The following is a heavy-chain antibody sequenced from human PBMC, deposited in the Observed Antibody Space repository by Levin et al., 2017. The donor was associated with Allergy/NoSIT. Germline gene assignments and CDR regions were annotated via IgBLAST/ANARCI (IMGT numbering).Heavy chain of an antibody. CDR1: GFTFSNAW. Sequence: PGESLKISCAVSGFTFSNAWMSWARQAPGKGLEWVGRIKSKTDGGTTDYAAPVKGRFTISRDDSKNTVYLEMNSLKTEDTAVYYCSTTPRGSYWGQGTLVAVSS. D-gene: IGHD2-15*01. V-gene: IGHV3-15*01. CDR2: IKSKTDGGTT. J-gene: IGHJ4*02. CDR3: STTPRGSY.